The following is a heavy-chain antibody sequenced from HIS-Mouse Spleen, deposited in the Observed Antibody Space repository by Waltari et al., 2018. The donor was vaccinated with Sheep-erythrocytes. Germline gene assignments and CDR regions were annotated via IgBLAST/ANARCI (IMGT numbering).Heavy chain of an antibody. CDR2: ISGSGGRT. CDR1: SYA. V-gene: IGHV3-23*01. J-gene: IGHJ4*02. Sequence: SYAMSWVRQAPGKGLEWVSAISGSGGRTYYADSVTGRFTISRDNSKNTLYLQMNSLRAEDTAVYYCAKRGAPVYYFDYWGQGTLVTVSS. CDR3: AKRGAPVYYFDY.